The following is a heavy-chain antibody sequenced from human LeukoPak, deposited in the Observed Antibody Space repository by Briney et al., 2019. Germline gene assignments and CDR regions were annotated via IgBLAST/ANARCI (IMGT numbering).Heavy chain of an antibody. J-gene: IGHJ3*02. CDR1: GFTFSNYD. CDR2: IGTGGDT. CDR3: ARAARFYGSSGAHAFDI. Sequence: GGSLRLSCVASGFTFSNYDMHWVRQGTGKGLEWVSGIGTGGDTHYPDSVKGRFTISRENAKNPLFLQMNSLRVGDTAMYYCARAARFYGSSGAHAFDIWGQGTMVTVS. D-gene: IGHD3-22*01. V-gene: IGHV3-13*01.